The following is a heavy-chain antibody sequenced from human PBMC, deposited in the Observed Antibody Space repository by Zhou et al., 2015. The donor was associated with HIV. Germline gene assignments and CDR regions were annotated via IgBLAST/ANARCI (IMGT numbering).Heavy chain of an antibody. CDR1: GGTFSTSA. CDR3: ARSPGAYDGYWYFDL. J-gene: IGHJ2*01. Sequence: QVQLVQSGAEVKKPGSSVKVSCKASGGTFSTSAISWVRLAPGQGLECMGGIIPISNTANYAQKFQGRVTITADESTSTAYMELRSLKSEDTAVYYCARSPGAYDGYWYFDLWGHGSLVTVSS. V-gene: IGHV1-69*12. D-gene: IGHD3-22*01. CDR2: IIPISNTA.